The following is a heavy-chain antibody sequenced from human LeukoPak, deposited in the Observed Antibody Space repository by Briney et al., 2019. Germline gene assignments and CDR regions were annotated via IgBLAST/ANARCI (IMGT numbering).Heavy chain of an antibody. CDR2: IRSKAYRGTT. Sequence: GGSPRLSRTTPGFNPGDHAMTSVRPTPGKGLECVGLIRSKAYRGTTEYAPSVKGRFTISRDDSKSVIYLQMNSLKSEDTAVYYCSRGPIQLWVHNGVDVWGQGTTVTVSS. D-gene: IGHD5-18*01. CDR3: SRGPIQLWVHNGVDV. V-gene: IGHV3-49*04. J-gene: IGHJ6*02. CDR1: GFNPGDHA.